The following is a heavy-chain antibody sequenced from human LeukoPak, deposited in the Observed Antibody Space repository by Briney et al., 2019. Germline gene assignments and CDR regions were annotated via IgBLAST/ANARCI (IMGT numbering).Heavy chain of an antibody. J-gene: IGHJ4*02. CDR2: ISAYNGNT. CDR3: ARALYYDFWSSYSH. V-gene: IGHV1-18*01. D-gene: IGHD3-3*01. CDR1: GYTFTSYG. Sequence: ASVKVSCKASGYTFTSYGISWVRQAPGQGLEWMGWISAYNGNTNYAQKLQGRVTMTTDTSTSTAYMELRSLRSDDTAVYYCARALYYDFWSSYSHWGQGTLVTVSS.